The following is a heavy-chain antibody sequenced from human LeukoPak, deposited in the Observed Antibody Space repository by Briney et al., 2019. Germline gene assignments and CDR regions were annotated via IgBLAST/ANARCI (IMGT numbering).Heavy chain of an antibody. V-gene: IGHV3-74*01. J-gene: IGHJ4*02. Sequence: QPGGSLRLSCAASGFTFSSYLMHWVRQAPGKGLVWISGINTDGSTTSYADSVKGRFTISRDNANNTLYLQMNSLRAEDTAVYYCARNSGSNRPVDCWGQGTLVAVSS. CDR1: GFTFSSYL. CDR2: INTDGSTT. CDR3: ARNSGSNRPVDC. D-gene: IGHD1-26*01.